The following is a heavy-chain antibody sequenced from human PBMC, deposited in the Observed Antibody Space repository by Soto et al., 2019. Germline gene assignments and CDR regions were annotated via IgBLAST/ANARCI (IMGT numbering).Heavy chain of an antibody. V-gene: IGHV1-69*06. D-gene: IGHD5-18*01. Sequence: SVKVSCKASGGTFSSYAISWVRQAPGQGFEWMGGIIPVFGTGIYAQKFQGRVTITADKSTNTAYMELSSLRSEDTAVYFCARVGGTGGYTYGLDYWGQGTLVTV. CDR1: GGTFSSYA. CDR3: ARVGGTGGYTYGLDY. CDR2: IIPVFGTG. J-gene: IGHJ4*02.